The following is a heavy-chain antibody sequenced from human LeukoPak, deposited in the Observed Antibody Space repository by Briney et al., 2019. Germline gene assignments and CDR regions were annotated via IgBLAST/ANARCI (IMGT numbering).Heavy chain of an antibody. CDR2: INSGGST. CDR3: AKRMPYYFDY. D-gene: IGHD2-15*01. CDR1: GFTFTSYA. J-gene: IGHJ4*02. V-gene: IGHV3-23*01. Sequence: GGSLRLSCAASGFTFTSYAMSWVRQAPGKGLEWVSSINSGGSTFYADSVKGRFTISRDNSKNTLYLQMNSLRADDTAVYYCAKRMPYYFDYWGQGTVATVSS.